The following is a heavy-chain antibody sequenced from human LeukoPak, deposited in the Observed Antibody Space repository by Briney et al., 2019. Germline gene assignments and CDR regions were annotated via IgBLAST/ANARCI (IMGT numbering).Heavy chain of an antibody. CDR2: IYHSGST. V-gene: IGHV4-30-2*01. CDR1: GGSISSGGYY. CDR3: AKLGYCSSTSCQSDY. J-gene: IGHJ4*02. Sequence: SQTLSLTCTVSGGSISSGGYYWSWIRQPPGEGLEWIGYIYHSGSTYYNPSLKSRVTISVDRSKNQFSLKLSSVTAADTAVYYCAKLGYCSSTSCQSDYWGQGTLVTVSS. D-gene: IGHD2-2*01.